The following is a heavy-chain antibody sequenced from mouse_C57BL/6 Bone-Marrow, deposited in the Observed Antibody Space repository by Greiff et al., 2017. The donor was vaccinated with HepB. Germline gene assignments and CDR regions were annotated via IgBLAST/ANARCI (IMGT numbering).Heavy chain of an antibody. CDR3: AAIYYGKENDAMDY. Sequence: QVQLQQSGAELARPGASVKLSCKASGYTFTSYGISWVKQRTGQGLEWIGEIYPRSGNTYYNEKFKGKATLNADKSSSTAYMELRSLTSEDSAVYFCAAIYYGKENDAMDYWGQGTSVTVSS. CDR1: GYTFTSYG. CDR2: IYPRSGNT. J-gene: IGHJ4*01. D-gene: IGHD2-1*01. V-gene: IGHV1-81*01.